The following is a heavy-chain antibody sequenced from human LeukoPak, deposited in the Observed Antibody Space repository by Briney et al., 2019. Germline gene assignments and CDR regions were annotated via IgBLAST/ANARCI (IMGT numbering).Heavy chain of an antibody. Sequence: SETLSLTCAVYGGSFSDYYWSWIRQPPGKGLEWIGEINHSGSTNYNPSLKSRVTISVDTSKNQSSLKLSSVTAADTAVYYCARHGIRYYYGSGSYYKPTQNWFDPWGQGTLVTVSS. CDR1: GGSFSDYY. J-gene: IGHJ5*02. CDR3: ARHGIRYYYGSGSYYKPTQNWFDP. D-gene: IGHD3-10*01. V-gene: IGHV4-34*01. CDR2: INHSGST.